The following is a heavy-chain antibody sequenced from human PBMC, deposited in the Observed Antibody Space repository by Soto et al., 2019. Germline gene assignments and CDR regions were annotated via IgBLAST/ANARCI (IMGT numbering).Heavy chain of an antibody. Sequence: SVKVSCKASGRPFSSYAISWVRQAPGQGLEWMGGIIPIFGTANYAQKSQGRVTITADESTSTAYMELSSLRSEDTAVSYCARRGRYCSGGSCYSAFTYYYGMDVWGQGTTVTVSS. J-gene: IGHJ6*02. CDR1: GRPFSSYA. CDR2: IIPIFGTA. D-gene: IGHD2-15*01. CDR3: ARRGRYCSGGSCYSAFTYYYGMDV. V-gene: IGHV1-69*13.